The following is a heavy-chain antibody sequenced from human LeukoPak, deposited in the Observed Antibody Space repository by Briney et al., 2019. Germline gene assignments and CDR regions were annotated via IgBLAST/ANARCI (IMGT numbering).Heavy chain of an antibody. CDR2: IYTSGST. Sequence: PSQTLSLTCTVSGGSISSGSYYWSWIRQPAGKGLEWIGRIYTSGSTNYNPSLKSRVIISVDTSKNQFSLKLSSVTAADTAVYYCARGPPGGYYYIRFDPWGQGTLVTVSS. V-gene: IGHV4-61*02. CDR1: GGSISSGSYY. D-gene: IGHD3-22*01. CDR3: ARGPPGGYYYIRFDP. J-gene: IGHJ5*02.